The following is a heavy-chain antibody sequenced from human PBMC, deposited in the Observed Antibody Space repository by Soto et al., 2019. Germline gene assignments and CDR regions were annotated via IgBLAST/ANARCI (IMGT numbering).Heavy chain of an antibody. Sequence: GSLRLSCAASGFTFSNFAMSWVRQAPGKGLEWVSAISAGRGSTYYADSVKGRFTISRDNSKNTLYLQMKSLRAEDTAVYYCAKSQYDFWRGYEYYFHYWGQGALVTVSS. CDR2: ISAGRGST. CDR3: AKSQYDFWRGYEYYFHY. CDR1: GFTFSNFA. J-gene: IGHJ4*02. V-gene: IGHV3-23*01. D-gene: IGHD3-3*01.